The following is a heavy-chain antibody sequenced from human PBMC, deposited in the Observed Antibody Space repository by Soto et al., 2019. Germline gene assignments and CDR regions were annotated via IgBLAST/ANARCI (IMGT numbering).Heavy chain of an antibody. D-gene: IGHD5-18*01. CDR3: TRTGYVDTAILD. CDR1: GFTFSGSA. J-gene: IGHJ4*02. V-gene: IGHV3-73*01. CDR2: IRSKANSYAT. Sequence: EVQLVESGGGLVQPGGSLKLSCAASGFTFSGSAMHWVRQASGKGLEWVGRIRSKANSYATAYAASVKGRFTISRXXSKNTAYLQMNSLKTEDTAVYYCTRTGYVDTAILDWGQGTLVTVSS.